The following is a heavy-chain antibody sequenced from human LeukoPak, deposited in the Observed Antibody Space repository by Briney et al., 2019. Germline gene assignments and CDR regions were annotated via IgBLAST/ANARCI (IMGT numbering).Heavy chain of an antibody. CDR1: GGSLSSYY. CDR2: TYYSGTT. V-gene: IGHV4-59*08. D-gene: IGHD3-10*01. J-gene: IGHJ4*02. CDR3: VRHECRAGGSWIFDY. Sequence: SETLSLTCTVSGGSLSSYYWSWIRQPPGKGLEWIGYTYYSGTTNYNPSLKSRVTISVDTSKNQFSLKLSSVTAAQTTFYYCVRHECRAGGSWIFDYWGQGTLVTASS.